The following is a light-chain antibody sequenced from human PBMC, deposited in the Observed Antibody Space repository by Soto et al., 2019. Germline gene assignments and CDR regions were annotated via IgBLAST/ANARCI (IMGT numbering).Light chain of an antibody. J-gene: IGLJ1*01. CDR2: DVS. CDR1: SSDVGSYNR. V-gene: IGLV2-18*02. CDR3: SSYTSSNTYV. Sequence: QSLLTQPPSVSGSPGQSVTISCPGTSSDVGSYNRVSWYQQPPGTAPKLMIYDVSNRPSGVPDRFSGSKSGNTASLTISGLQAEDEADYYCSSYTSSNTYVFGTGTKVTVL.